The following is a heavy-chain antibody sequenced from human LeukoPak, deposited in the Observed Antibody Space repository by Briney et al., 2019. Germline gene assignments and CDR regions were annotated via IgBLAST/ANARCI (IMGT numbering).Heavy chain of an antibody. Sequence: ASVKVCCKASGGTFTSYGINWVRQAPGQGLEWMGWSSAYNGNTNYAQRLQGRVTMTTDTSTSTAYMELRSLRSDDTAVYYCARHGSGIYYYYYYMDVGGKGTTVTVSS. CDR1: GGTFTSYG. CDR3: ARHGSGIYYYYYYMDV. J-gene: IGHJ6*03. V-gene: IGHV1-18*01. CDR2: SSAYNGNT. D-gene: IGHD3-10*01.